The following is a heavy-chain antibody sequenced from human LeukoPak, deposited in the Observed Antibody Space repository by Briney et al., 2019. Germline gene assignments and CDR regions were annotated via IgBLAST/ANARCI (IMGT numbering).Heavy chain of an antibody. D-gene: IGHD6-6*01. Sequence: NPSETLSLTCTVSGGSISSSSYYWGWIRQPPGKGLEWIGSIYYSGSTYYNPSLKSRVTISVDTSKNQFSLKLSSVTAADTAVYYCARPTTYSSSLVAFDYWGQGTLVTVSS. CDR3: ARPTTYSSSLVAFDY. CDR1: GGSISSSSYY. J-gene: IGHJ4*02. V-gene: IGHV4-39*01. CDR2: IYYSGST.